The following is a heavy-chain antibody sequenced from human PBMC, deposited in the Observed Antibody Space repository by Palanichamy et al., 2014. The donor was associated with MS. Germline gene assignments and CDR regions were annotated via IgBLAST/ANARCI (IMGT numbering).Heavy chain of an antibody. CDR3: AREYGQRPGVLFSYYYIDV. CDR2: LSASGESI. J-gene: IGHJ6*03. D-gene: IGHD2-8*01. V-gene: IGHV3-23*01. Sequence: EVQLLESGGGLVQPEGSLRLSCAASGFLFSNYAMSWVRQAPGKGLEWVSGLSASGESIYYADSVKGRFTISRDNSKSTLSLQMNSLRADDTALYYCAREYGQRPGVLFSYYYIDVWGKGTTVTVTS. CDR1: GFLFSNYA.